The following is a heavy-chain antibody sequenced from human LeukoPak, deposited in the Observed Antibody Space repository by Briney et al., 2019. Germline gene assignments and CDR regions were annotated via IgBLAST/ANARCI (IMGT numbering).Heavy chain of an antibody. CDR3: AKGSDGYNYKWAFDI. V-gene: IGHV3-9*03. D-gene: IGHD5-24*01. J-gene: IGHJ3*02. CDR1: GFTFDDYA. CDR2: ISWNSGSI. Sequence: PGGSLRLSCAASGFTFDDYAMHWVRQAPGKGLEWVSGISWNSGSIGYADSVKGRFTISRDNAKNSLYLQMNSLRAEDMALYYCAKGSDGYNYKWAFDIWGQGTMVTVSS.